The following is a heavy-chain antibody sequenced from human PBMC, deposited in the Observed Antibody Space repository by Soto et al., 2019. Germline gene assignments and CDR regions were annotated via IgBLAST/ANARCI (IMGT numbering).Heavy chain of an antibody. CDR1: GGSVSGGDYC. CDR2: IYYSGST. Sequence: KTSETLSLTCTVSGGSVSGGDYCWSWLRQSPGKRLEWIAYIYYSGSTNYNPSLKSRATISVDTSKSQVSLTLTSMTAADAALYYCARSPNYYYYGFGVWGQGTAVTVSS. J-gene: IGHJ6*02. D-gene: IGHD3-10*01. V-gene: IGHV4-61*08. CDR3: ARSPNYYYYGFGV.